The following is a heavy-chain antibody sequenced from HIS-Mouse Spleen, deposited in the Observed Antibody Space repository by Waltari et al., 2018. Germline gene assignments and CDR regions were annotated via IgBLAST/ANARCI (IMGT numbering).Heavy chain of an antibody. V-gene: IGHV3-23*01. CDR2: ISGSGGST. J-gene: IGHJ4*02. CDR1: GFTFSSYA. D-gene: IGHD3-22*01. Sequence: EVQLLESGGGLVQPGGSLRLSCAASGFTFSSYAMSWVRGAPGKGLEWVSAISGSGGSTYYADSVKGRFTISRDNSKNTLYLQMNSLRAEDTAVYYCAKDLRYYYDSSGYGDDYWGQGTLVTVSS. CDR3: AKDLRYYYDSSGYGDDY.